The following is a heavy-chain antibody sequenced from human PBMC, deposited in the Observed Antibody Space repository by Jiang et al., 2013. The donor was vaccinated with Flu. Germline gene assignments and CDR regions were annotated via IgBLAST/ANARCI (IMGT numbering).Heavy chain of an antibody. CDR3: ARDPGGVTGTGDYFDY. CDR1: GFTFSSYE. Sequence: LVQPGGSLRLSCAASGFTFSSYEMNWVRQAPGKGLEWVSYISSSGSTIYYADSVKGRFTISRDNAKNSLYLQMNSLRAEDTAVYYCARDPGGVTGTGDYFDYWGQGTLVTVSS. CDR2: ISSSGSTI. V-gene: IGHV3-48*03. J-gene: IGHJ4*02. D-gene: IGHD2-21*02.